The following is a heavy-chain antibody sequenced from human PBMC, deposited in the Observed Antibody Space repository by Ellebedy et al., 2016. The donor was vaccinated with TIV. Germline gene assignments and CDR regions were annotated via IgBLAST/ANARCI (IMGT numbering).Heavy chain of an antibody. Sequence: GESLKISCVASGFTFSSHVMNWVRQAPGKGLEWVSSIGASGTDKYYADSVKGRFTISRDNTKNSLLLQMNNLGAEETTIYYCARAIYNRDCRFDYWGQGALVTVAS. D-gene: IGHD2-21*02. CDR1: GFTFSSHV. V-gene: IGHV3-21*04. J-gene: IGHJ4*02. CDR2: IGASGTDK. CDR3: ARAIYNRDCRFDY.